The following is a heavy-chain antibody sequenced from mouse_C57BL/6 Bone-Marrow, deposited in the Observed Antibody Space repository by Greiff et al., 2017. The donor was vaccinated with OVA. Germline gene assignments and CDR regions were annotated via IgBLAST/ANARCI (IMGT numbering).Heavy chain of an antibody. D-gene: IGHD2-4*01. Sequence: LVESGAELVRPGASVKLSCTASGFNIKDDYMHWVKQRPEQGLEWIGWIDPENGDTEYASKFQGKATITADTSSNTAYLQLSSLTSEDTAVYYCTTDYDDYFDYWGQGTTLTVSS. J-gene: IGHJ2*01. CDR1: GFNIKDDY. V-gene: IGHV14-4*01. CDR2: IDPENGDT. CDR3: TTDYDDYFDY.